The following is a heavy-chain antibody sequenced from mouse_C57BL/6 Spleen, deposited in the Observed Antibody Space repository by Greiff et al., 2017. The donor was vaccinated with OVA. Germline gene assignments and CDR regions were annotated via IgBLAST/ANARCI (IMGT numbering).Heavy chain of an antibody. J-gene: IGHJ2*01. D-gene: IGHD1-1*01. V-gene: IGHV1-81*01. Sequence: VQLAESGAELARPGASVKLSCKASGYTFTSYGISWVKQRTGQGLEWIGEIYPRSGNTYYNEKFKGKATLTADKSSSTAYMELRSLTSEDSAVYFCARETDYYGSSHKYYFDYWGQGTTLTVSS. CDR3: ARETDYYGSSHKYYFDY. CDR2: IYPRSGNT. CDR1: GYTFTSYG.